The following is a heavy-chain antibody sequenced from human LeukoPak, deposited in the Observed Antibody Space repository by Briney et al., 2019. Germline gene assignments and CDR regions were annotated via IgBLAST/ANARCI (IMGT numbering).Heavy chain of an antibody. CDR3: ARGPDHAKVGY. Sequence: TSETLSLTCAVDGGSVSDYYWTWIRQPPGKGLEWIGEINHSGITDYNPSFKSRVTMSIDTSKNQFSLKLSSVTAADTAVYYCARGPDHAKVGYWGQGTLVTVSS. V-gene: IGHV4-34*01. CDR1: GGSVSDYY. CDR2: INHSGIT. D-gene: IGHD1-14*01. J-gene: IGHJ4*02.